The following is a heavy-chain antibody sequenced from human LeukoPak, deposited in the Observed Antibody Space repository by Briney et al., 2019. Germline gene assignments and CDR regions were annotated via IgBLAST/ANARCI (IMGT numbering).Heavy chain of an antibody. V-gene: IGHV3-74*01. CDR1: GFTFSSYW. J-gene: IGHJ4*02. CDR2: INSDGSST. Sequence: PGGSLRLSCAASGFTFSSYWMHWVRQAPGKGLVWVSRINSDGSSTYYADSVKGRFTISRDNSKNTLYLQMNSLRAEDTAVYYCAKDIVGATTDFDYWGQGTLVTVSS. CDR3: AKDIVGATTDFDY. D-gene: IGHD1-26*01.